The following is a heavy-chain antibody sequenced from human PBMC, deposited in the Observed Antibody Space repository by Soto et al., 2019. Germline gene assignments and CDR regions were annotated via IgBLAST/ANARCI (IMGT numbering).Heavy chain of an antibody. V-gene: IGHV3-15*07. Sequence: GGSLRLSCAASGFTFSNAWMNWVRQAPGKGLEWVGRIKSKTDGGTTDYAAPVKGRFTISRDDSKNTLYLQMNSLKTEDTAVYYCTTGPNYYKSRGYLPQAYWGQGPLVPSPQ. CDR1: GFTFSNAW. CDR3: TTGPNYYKSRGYLPQAY. CDR2: IKSKTDGGTT. J-gene: IGHJ4*02. D-gene: IGHD3-22*01.